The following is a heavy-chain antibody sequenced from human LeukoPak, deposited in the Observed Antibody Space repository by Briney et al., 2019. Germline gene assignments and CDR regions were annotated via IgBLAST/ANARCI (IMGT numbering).Heavy chain of an antibody. Sequence: GGSLRLSCAASGFMFSSHGMHWVRQAPGKGLEWVAVIWYDGSNKYYADSVKGRFTISRDNSKNTLYLQMNSLRAEDTAVYYCARDGTGSNSGWYIHWGQGALVTVSS. D-gene: IGHD6-19*01. CDR1: GFMFSSHG. CDR2: IWYDGSNK. J-gene: IGHJ4*02. CDR3: ARDGTGSNSGWYIH. V-gene: IGHV3-33*08.